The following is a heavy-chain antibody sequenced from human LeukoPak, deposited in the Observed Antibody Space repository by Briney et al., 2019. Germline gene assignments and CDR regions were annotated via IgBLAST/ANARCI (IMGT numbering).Heavy chain of an antibody. CDR3: ARDQGGELVPDY. CDR2: INPNSGGT. Sequence: ASVKVSCKASGYTFTGYYMYWVRQAPGQGLEWMGWINPNSGGTNYAQKFQGRVTMTRDTSISTAYMELSRLRSDDTAVYYCARDQGGELVPDYWGQGTLVTVSS. J-gene: IGHJ4*02. D-gene: IGHD1-1*01. CDR1: GYTFTGYY. V-gene: IGHV1-2*02.